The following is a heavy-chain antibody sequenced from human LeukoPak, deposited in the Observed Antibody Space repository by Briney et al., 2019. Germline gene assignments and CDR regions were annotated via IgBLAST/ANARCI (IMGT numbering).Heavy chain of an antibody. V-gene: IGHV3-7*01. CDR2: IKQDGSEK. J-gene: IGHJ1*01. CDR3: ATGYSSGWYLYFQH. CDR1: GLTFNKYR. D-gene: IGHD6-19*01. Sequence: GGSLRLSCEASGLTFNKYRMTWVRQAPGKGLEWVANIKQDGSEKNYVDSVKGRFTISRDNAKNSLSLRMNSLSAEDTAVYYCATGYSSGWYLYFQHWGQGSLVSVSS.